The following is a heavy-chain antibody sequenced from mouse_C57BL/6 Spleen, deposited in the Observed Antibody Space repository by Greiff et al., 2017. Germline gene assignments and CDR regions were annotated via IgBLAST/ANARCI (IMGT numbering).Heavy chain of an antibody. CDR1: GYAFSSSW. Sequence: QVQLQQSGPELVKPGASVKISCKASGYAFSSSWMNWVKQRPGKGLEWIGRIYPGDGDTNYNGKFKGKATLTADKSSSTAYMQLSSLTSEDSAVYFCARSRHYGSSYGFAYWGQGTLVTVSA. J-gene: IGHJ3*01. D-gene: IGHD1-1*01. CDR2: IYPGDGDT. V-gene: IGHV1-82*01. CDR3: ARSRHYGSSYGFAY.